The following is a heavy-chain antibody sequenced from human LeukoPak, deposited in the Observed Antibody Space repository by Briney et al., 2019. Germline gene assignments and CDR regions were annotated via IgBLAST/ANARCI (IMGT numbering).Heavy chain of an antibody. V-gene: IGHV3-7*02. D-gene: IGHD4-17*01. Sequence: GGSLRLSCAASGFTFSNYWMRWVRQAPRKGLEWVANINHDGSEKYYVDSVKGRFTISRDNAKNSLYLQMNSLRAEDTAVYYCARSYGDYTSYDYWGQGTLVTVSS. CDR3: ARSYGDYTSYDY. J-gene: IGHJ4*02. CDR1: GFTFSNYW. CDR2: INHDGSEK.